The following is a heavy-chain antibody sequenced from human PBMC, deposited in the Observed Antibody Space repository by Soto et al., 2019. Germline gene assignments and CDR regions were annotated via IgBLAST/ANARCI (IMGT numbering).Heavy chain of an antibody. CDR3: AKEFHSWNYFDY. CDR2: ISYDGSNK. V-gene: IGHV3-30*18. CDR1: GFTFSNAW. Sequence: VQLVESGGGLVKPGGSLRLSCAASGFTFSNAWMSWVRQAPGKGLEWVAVISYDGSNKFYADSVKGRFTISRDNFRNTLYLQMNSLRAEDTAVYYCAKEFHSWNYFDYWGQGTLVTVSS. J-gene: IGHJ4*02. D-gene: IGHD1-20*01.